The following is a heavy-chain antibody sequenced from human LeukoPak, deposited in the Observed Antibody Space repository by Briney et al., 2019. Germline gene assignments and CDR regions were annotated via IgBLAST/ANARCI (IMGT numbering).Heavy chain of an antibody. D-gene: IGHD7-27*01. CDR3: ARGSGDPYYYYYYMDV. J-gene: IGHJ6*03. V-gene: IGHV3-7*01. CDR1: GFMFSSYW. Sequence: GGSLRLSCAASGFMFSSYWMSWVRQAPGKGLEWVADIKEDGSEKSYVDSVKGRFTISRDNAKNSLYLQMNSLRAEDTAVYYCARGSGDPYYYYYYMDVWGKGTTVTISS. CDR2: IKEDGSEK.